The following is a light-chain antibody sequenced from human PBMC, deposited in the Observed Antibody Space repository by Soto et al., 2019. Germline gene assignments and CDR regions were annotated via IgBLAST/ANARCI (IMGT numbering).Light chain of an antibody. Sequence: EIVLTQSPGTLSLSPGERATLSCRASQSVSNSYLAWYQQKTGQAPRLLIYGASSRATGIPDRFSGSGSGTDFTLTISRLEPEDFAVYYCQQYGSSPYTFGQGIKLEIK. V-gene: IGKV3-20*01. J-gene: IGKJ2*01. CDR3: QQYGSSPYT. CDR2: GAS. CDR1: QSVSNSY.